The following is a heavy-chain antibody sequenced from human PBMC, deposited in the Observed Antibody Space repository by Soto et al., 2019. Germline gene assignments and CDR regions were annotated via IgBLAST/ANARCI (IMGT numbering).Heavy chain of an antibody. V-gene: IGHV4-39*01. J-gene: IGHJ6*03. CDR1: GGSISSSSYY. CDR3: ARSKLVRDYYYYYYMDV. Sequence: SGTLSLTCTVSGGSISSSSYYWGWIRQPPGKGLEWIGSIYYSGSTYYNPSLKSRVTISVDTSKNQFSLKLSSVTAADTAVYYCARSKLVRDYYYYYYMDVWRKGTTVPVSS. CDR2: IYYSGST. D-gene: IGHD6-6*01.